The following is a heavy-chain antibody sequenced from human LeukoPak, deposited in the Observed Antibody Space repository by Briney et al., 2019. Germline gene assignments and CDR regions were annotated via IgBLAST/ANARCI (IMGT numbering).Heavy chain of an antibody. CDR2: ISSNGGST. V-gene: IGHV3-64*01. J-gene: IGHJ4*02. D-gene: IGHD1-14*01. CDR1: GFTFSSYG. Sequence: GGSLRLSCAASGFTFSSYGMPWVRQAPGKGLEYVSAISSNGGSTYYANSVKGRFTISRDNSKNTLYLQMGSLRAEDMAVYYCARVNHSGYFDYWGQGTLVTVSS. CDR3: ARVNHSGYFDY.